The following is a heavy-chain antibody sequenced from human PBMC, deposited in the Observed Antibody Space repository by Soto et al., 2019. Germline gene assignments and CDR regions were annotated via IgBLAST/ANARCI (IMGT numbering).Heavy chain of an antibody. J-gene: IGHJ4*02. CDR1: GFTFGHSA. CDR2: ISGTGGAA. CDR3: AKPEEVVRGFDF. V-gene: IGHV3-23*01. D-gene: IGHD3-10*01. Sequence: GGSLRLSCGASGFTFGHSAMSWFRQAPGKGLEWVAAISGTGGAAYYADSVKGRFTISRDNSRNTLFLQMNSLRVDDTAIYHCAKPEEVVRGFDFWGLGTLVTVSS.